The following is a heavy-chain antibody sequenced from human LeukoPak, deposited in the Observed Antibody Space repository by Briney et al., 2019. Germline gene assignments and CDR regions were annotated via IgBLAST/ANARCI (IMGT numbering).Heavy chain of an antibody. J-gene: IGHJ6*02. CDR1: GFTFSDYH. CDR3: ARDKPEVEWFRVYYYYGMDV. D-gene: IGHD3-3*01. Sequence: GGSLRLSCAASGFTFSDYHINWVRQAPGKGLEWLSYISSTSTSMNYADSVKGRFTTSRDNAKNSLYLQMDSLRDEDTAVYYCARDKPEVEWFRVYYYYGMDVWGQGTTVSVSS. CDR2: ISSTSTSM. V-gene: IGHV3-48*02.